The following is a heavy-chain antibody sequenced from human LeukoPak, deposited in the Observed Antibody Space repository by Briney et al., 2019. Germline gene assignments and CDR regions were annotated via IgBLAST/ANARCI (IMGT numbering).Heavy chain of an antibody. CDR2: IKQDGSEK. J-gene: IGHJ6*03. CDR1: GFTFSSYW. D-gene: IGHD3-3*01. V-gene: IGHV3-7*01. Sequence: GGSLRLSCAASGFTFSSYWMSWVRQAPGKGLEWVANIKQDGSEKYYVDSVKGRFTISRDNAKNSLYLQMNSLRAEDTAEYYCARETITIFGVGNGDYYMDVWGKGTTVTVSS. CDR3: ARETITIFGVGNGDYYMDV.